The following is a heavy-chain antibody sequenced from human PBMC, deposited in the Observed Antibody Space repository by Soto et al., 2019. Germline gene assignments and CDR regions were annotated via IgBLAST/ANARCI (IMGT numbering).Heavy chain of an antibody. CDR2: IIPILGIA. Sequence: QVQLVQSGAEVKKPGSSVKVSCKASGGTFSSYTISWVRQAPGQGLEWMGRIIPILGIANYAQKFQGRVTITADKSTSTAYMEQSSLRSEDTAVYYCARGVGRARGCDYWGQGTLVTVSS. CDR3: ARGVGRARGCDY. CDR1: GGTFSSYT. V-gene: IGHV1-69*02. J-gene: IGHJ4*02.